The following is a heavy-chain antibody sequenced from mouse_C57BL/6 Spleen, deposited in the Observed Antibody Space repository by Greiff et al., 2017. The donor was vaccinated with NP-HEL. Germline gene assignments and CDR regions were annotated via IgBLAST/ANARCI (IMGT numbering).Heavy chain of an antibody. Sequence: QVQLQQPGAELVRPGSSVKLSCKASGYTFTSYWMDWVKQRPGQGLEWIGNIYPSDSETHYNQKFKDKATLTVDKSSSTAYMQLSSLTSEDSAVYYCAREGGTTVVDYFDYWGQGTTLTVSS. D-gene: IGHD1-1*01. CDR2: IYPSDSET. J-gene: IGHJ2*01. CDR1: GYTFTSYW. CDR3: AREGGTTVVDYFDY. V-gene: IGHV1-61*01.